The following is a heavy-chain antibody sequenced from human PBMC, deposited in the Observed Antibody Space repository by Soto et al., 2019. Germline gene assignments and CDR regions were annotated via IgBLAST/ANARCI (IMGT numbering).Heavy chain of an antibody. D-gene: IGHD3-10*01. CDR3: AKGMRVRGVIPWFDP. CDR1: GFTFSSYG. Sequence: QVQLVESGGGVVQPGRSLRLSCAASGFTFSSYGMHWVRQAPGKGLEWVAVISYDGSNKYYADSVKGRFTISRDNSKNTLYLQMNSLRAEDTAVYYCAKGMRVRGVIPWFDPWGQGTLGTVSS. CDR2: ISYDGSNK. J-gene: IGHJ5*02. V-gene: IGHV3-30*18.